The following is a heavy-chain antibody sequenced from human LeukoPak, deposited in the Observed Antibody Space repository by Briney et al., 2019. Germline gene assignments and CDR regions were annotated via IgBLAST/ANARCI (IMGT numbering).Heavy chain of an antibody. Sequence: GASVKVSCKASGYTFTEYYMHWVRQPPGQGLEWMGWINPNSGATNYAQKFQGRVTMTKDTSIRTRYMELSRLRSDDTAVYYCARIRGGNNYHFDYWGQGTLVIVSS. CDR2: INPNSGAT. V-gene: IGHV1-2*02. CDR3: ARIRGGNNYHFDY. CDR1: GYTFTEYY. D-gene: IGHD1-26*01. J-gene: IGHJ4*02.